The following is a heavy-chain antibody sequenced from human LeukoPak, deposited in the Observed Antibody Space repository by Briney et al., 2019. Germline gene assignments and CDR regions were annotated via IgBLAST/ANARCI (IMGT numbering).Heavy chain of an antibody. D-gene: IGHD4-17*01. CDR3: AKGGVYGDYYFDY. J-gene: IGHJ4*02. V-gene: IGHV3-23*01. CDR1: GFIVSGDF. Sequence: GGSLRLSCAASGFIVSGDFMSWVRQAPGKGLEWVSVVSGSGGGTYYADSVKGRFAISGDNSKNTVYLQMNSLRAEDTALYYCAKGGVYGDYYFDYWGQGTLVTVSS. CDR2: VSGSGGGT.